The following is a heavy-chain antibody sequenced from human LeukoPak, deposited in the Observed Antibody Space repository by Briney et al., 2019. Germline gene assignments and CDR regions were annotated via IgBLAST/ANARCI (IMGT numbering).Heavy chain of an antibody. D-gene: IGHD1-26*01. CDR3: ARDSPFEWDVFGDSFDI. J-gene: IGHJ3*02. CDR1: GGSFSGYY. Sequence: SETLSLTCAVYGGSFSGYYWSWIRQSPGKGLEWIGFMHYRGNTNSNPSLRSRVTISMDTSKNQFFLKMSSVTAADTAVYYCARDSPFEWDVFGDSFDIWGQGTVVTVSS. CDR2: MHYRGNT. V-gene: IGHV4-59*01.